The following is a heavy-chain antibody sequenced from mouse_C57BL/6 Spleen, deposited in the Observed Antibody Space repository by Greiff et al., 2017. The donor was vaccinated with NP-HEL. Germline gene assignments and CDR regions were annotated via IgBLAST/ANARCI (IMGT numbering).Heavy chain of an antibody. J-gene: IGHJ3*01. V-gene: IGHV14-4*01. Sequence: VQLKESGAELVRPGASVKLSCTASGFNIKDDYMHWVKQRPEQGLEWIGWIDPENGDTEYASKFQGKATITAEQSYNTAYLQLSSLASEDTAVYCCTPDDYDSFAYGGQGTLVTVSA. CDR2: IDPENGDT. D-gene: IGHD2-4*01. CDR1: GFNIKDDY. CDR3: TPDDYDSFAY.